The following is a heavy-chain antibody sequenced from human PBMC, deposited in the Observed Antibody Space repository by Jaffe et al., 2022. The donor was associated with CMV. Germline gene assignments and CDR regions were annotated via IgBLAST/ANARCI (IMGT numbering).Heavy chain of an antibody. D-gene: IGHD3-16*01. V-gene: IGHV3-9*01. CDR1: GFTFDDYA. Sequence: EVQLVESGGGLVQPGRSLRLSCAASGFTFDDYAMHWVRQAPGKGLEWVSGISWNSGSIGYADSVKGRFTISRDNAKNSLYLQMNSLRAEDTALYYCAKDIGGGGQSWGAFDIWGQGTMVTVSS. CDR3: AKDIGGGGQSWGAFDI. J-gene: IGHJ3*02. CDR2: ISWNSGSI.